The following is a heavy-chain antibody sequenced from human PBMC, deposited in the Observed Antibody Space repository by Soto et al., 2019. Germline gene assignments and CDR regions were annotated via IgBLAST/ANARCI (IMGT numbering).Heavy chain of an antibody. J-gene: IGHJ5*02. Sequence: QVPLVQSGAEVKKPGASVTVSCKASGGTFSSYAIHWVRQAPGQGREWMGGIIPKYGPAKYAQKFQGRVTITADESTTTVYMELTSLTAQDTAVYYCARVTSMVRGVIDNWFDPWGHGTLVTVSS. D-gene: IGHD3-10*01. CDR3: ARVTSMVRGVIDNWFDP. CDR2: IIPKYGPA. V-gene: IGHV1-69*01. CDR1: GGTFSSYA.